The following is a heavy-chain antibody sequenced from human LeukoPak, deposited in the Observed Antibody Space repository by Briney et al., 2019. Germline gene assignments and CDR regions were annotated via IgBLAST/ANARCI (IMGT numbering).Heavy chain of an antibody. CDR3: ARRGGSLYYFDY. D-gene: IGHD2-15*01. Sequence: PGGSLRLSCAASRFTFSNYSMNWVRQAPGKGLEWVSSITSDSNYIYYADSVKGRFTISRDNAKNSLYLQMNNLRAEDTAVFYCARRGGSLYYFDYWGQGTLVTVSS. CDR2: ITSDSNYI. J-gene: IGHJ4*02. V-gene: IGHV3-21*01. CDR1: RFTFSNYS.